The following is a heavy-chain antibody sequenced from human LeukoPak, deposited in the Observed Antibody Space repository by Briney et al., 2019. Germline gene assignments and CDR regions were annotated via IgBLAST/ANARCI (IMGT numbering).Heavy chain of an antibody. CDR2: IDPDSGLT. J-gene: IGHJ4*02. CDR1: GYTLTGYY. D-gene: IGHD4-17*01. CDR3: ARGDTGDLAFDY. V-gene: IGHV1-2*02. Sequence: ASVKVSCKASGYTLTGYYIHWVRLAPGQGLEWMGWIDPDSGLTDYAQIFRGRVNMTRDTSISTVHLELDTVTSDDAAVYYCARGDTGDLAFDYWGQGSLVTVSS.